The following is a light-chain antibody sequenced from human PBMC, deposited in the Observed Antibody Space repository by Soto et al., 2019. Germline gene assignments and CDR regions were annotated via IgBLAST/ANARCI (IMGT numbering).Light chain of an antibody. CDR3: SAYTSSSTPGV. J-gene: IGLJ2*01. CDR1: SSDFGGYNY. Sequence: QSALTLPGSVCGSPGQWITISCTGTSSDFGGYNYGSWYQQHPGKAPELMIYEVSNRPSGVSNRFAGAKSGNTASLTISGLQAEDEADYSCSAYTSSSTPGVFGGGTKVTGL. V-gene: IGLV2-14*01. CDR2: EVS.